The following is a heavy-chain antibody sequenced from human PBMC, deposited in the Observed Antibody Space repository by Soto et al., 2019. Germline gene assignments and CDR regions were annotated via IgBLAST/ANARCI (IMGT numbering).Heavy chain of an antibody. V-gene: IGHV4-61*01. D-gene: IGHD6-19*01. CDR2: IYYSGST. CDR1: GGSVSSGSYY. Sequence: QVQLQESGPGLVKPSETLSLTCTVSGGSVSSGSYYWSWIRQPPGKGLEWIGYIYYSGSTNYNPYLTSRVTISVDTSKNQFSLKLSSVTAADTAVYYWARGIEGWYQGRYYYGMDVWCQGTTVSVSS. J-gene: IGHJ6*02. CDR3: ARGIEGWYQGRYYYGMDV.